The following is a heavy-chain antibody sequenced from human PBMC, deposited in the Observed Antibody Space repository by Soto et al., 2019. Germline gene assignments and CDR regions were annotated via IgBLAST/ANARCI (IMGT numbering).Heavy chain of an antibody. CDR1: GGTFSSYA. V-gene: IGHV1-69*01. D-gene: IGHD3-10*01. CDR3: ARPHGSGRDYYYYGMDV. Sequence: QVQLVQSGAEVKQPGSSVKVSCKASGGTFSSYAISWVRQAPGQGLEWMGGIIPIFGTANYAQKFQGRVTITADESTSTAYMELSSLRSEDTAVYYCARPHGSGRDYYYYGMDVWGQGTTVTVSS. J-gene: IGHJ6*02. CDR2: IIPIFGTA.